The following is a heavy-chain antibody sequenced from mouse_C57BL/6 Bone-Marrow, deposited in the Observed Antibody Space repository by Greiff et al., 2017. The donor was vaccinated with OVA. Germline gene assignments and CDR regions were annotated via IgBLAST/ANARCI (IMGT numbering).Heavy chain of an antibody. CDR1: GFTFSSYA. Sequence: EVNVVESGGGLVKPGGSLKLSCAASGFTFSSYAMSWVRQTPEKRLEWVATISDGGSYTYYPDNVKGRFTISRDNAKNTLYLQMSHLQAEDTAMYYCARRLPQGPMDYWGQGTSVTVSS. CDR2: ISDGGSYT. CDR3: ARRLPQGPMDY. J-gene: IGHJ4*01. D-gene: IGHD6-1*01. V-gene: IGHV5-4*03.